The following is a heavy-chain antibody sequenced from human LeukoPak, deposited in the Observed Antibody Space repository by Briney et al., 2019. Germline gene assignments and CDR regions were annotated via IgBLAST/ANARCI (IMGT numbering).Heavy chain of an antibody. CDR1: GDSISGYY. CDR2: IYYSEST. J-gene: IGHJ4*02. Sequence: PSETLSLTCTVSGDSISGYYWRWIRQPPGKGLEGFVFIYYSESTNYNPSLKSRVTISVDSSNNQFSLKLSSVTAADTAVYYCAWYATTVTTNDYWGQGTLVTVSS. V-gene: IGHV4-59*08. CDR3: AWYATTVTTNDY. D-gene: IGHD4-17*01.